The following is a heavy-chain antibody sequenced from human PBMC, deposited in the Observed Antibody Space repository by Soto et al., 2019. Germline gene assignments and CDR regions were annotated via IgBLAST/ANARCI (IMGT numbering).Heavy chain of an antibody. V-gene: IGHV4-31*03. J-gene: IGHJ4*02. CDR1: GASISSGDYY. Sequence: QVQLQESGPGLVKPSQTLSLTCTVSGASISSGDYYWSWIRQHPGKGLEWIVYIRNDGRTDYDPSLRMRVTISVDRSKTEFSLSLSSVTAADTAVYHCARSSHLGDLSLGYWGPGTLVSVSS. CDR2: IRNDGRT. D-gene: IGHD3-16*02. CDR3: ARSSHLGDLSLGY.